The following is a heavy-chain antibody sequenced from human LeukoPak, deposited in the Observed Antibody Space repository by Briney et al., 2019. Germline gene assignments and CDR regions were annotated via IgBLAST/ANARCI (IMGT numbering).Heavy chain of an antibody. Sequence: SQTLSLTCAVSGGSISSGGYSWSWIRQPPGKGLEWIGYIYYSGSTYYNPPLKSRVTISVDTSKNQFSLKLSSVTAADTAVYYCARTTMVRGTYYMDVWGKGTTVTISS. D-gene: IGHD3-10*01. V-gene: IGHV4-30-4*07. CDR2: IYYSGST. CDR1: GGSISSGGYS. CDR3: ARTTMVRGTYYMDV. J-gene: IGHJ6*03.